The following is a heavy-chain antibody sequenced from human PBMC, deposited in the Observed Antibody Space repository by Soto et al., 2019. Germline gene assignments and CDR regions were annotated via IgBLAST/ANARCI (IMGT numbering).Heavy chain of an antibody. Sequence: SETLSLTCTVSGGSISSSSYYWGWIRQPPGKGLEWIGSIYYSGSTYYNPSLKSRVTISVDTSKNQFSLKLSSVTAADTAVYYCARLAPPLMTTVTHWFDPWGQGTLVTVSS. CDR3: ARLAPPLMTTVTHWFDP. V-gene: IGHV4-39*01. D-gene: IGHD4-17*01. CDR2: IYYSGST. CDR1: GGSISSSSYY. J-gene: IGHJ5*02.